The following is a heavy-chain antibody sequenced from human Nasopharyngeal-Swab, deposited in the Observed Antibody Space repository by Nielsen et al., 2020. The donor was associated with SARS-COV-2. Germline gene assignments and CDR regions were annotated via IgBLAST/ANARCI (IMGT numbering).Heavy chain of an antibody. J-gene: IGHJ4*02. Sequence: SLRLSCAASGFTFDDYAMHWVRQAPGKGLEWVSGISWNSGSIGYADSVKGRFTISRDNAKNSLYLQMNSLRAEDTALYYCAKDNGAGPFDYWGQGTLVTVSS. CDR2: ISWNSGSI. CDR3: AKDNGAGPFDY. D-gene: IGHD6-19*01. CDR1: GFTFDDYA. V-gene: IGHV3-9*01.